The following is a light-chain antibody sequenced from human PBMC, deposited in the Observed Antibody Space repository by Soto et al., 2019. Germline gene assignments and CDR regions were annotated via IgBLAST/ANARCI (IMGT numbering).Light chain of an antibody. J-gene: IGKJ5*01. CDR2: WAS. V-gene: IGKV4-1*01. CDR1: QSLLHSNGYNY. CDR3: QQYYSIPIT. Sequence: DIVMTQSPLSLPVTPGEPASISCRSSQSLLHSNGYNYLDWYQQKPGQPPKLLIYWASTRESGVPDRFSGSGSGTDFTLTISSLQAEDVAVYYCQQYYSIPITFGRGTRLEIK.